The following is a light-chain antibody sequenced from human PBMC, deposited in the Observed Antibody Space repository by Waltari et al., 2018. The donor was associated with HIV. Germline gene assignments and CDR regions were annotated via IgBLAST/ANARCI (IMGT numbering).Light chain of an antibody. J-gene: IGLJ2*01. V-gene: IGLV1-44*01. CDR3: AAWDDSLNGVV. CDR2: SNN. CDR1: SSNIGRNT. Sequence: QSVLTPPPSASGTPGQRVTISCSGSSSNIGRNTVNWYQQLPGTAPKLLIYSNNQRPSGVADRFSGSKSGTSASLAISGLQSEDEADYYCAAWDDSLNGVVFGGGTKLTVL.